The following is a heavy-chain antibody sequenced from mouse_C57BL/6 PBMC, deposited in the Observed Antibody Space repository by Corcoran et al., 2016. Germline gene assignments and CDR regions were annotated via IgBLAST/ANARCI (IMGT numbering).Heavy chain of an antibody. D-gene: IGHD2-3*01. CDR1: GYTFTTYG. V-gene: IGHV9-3*01. J-gene: IGHJ3*01. CDR3: AIDDGYFLFAY. CDR2: INTYSGVP. Sequence: QIQLVQSGPELKKPGETVKISCKASGYTFTTYGMSWVKQAPGKGLKWMGWINTYSGVPTYADDFKGRFAFSLETSASTAYLQINNLKNEDTATYFCAIDDGYFLFAYWGQGTLVTVSA.